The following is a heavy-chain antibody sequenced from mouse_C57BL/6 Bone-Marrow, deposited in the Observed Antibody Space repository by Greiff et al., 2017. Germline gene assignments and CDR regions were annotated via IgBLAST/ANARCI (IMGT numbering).Heavy chain of an antibody. CDR1: GYTFTDYY. CDR2: INPYNGGT. J-gene: IGHJ1*03. V-gene: IGHV1-19*01. Sequence: EVQLQQSGPVLVKPGASVKMSCKASGYTFTDYYMNWVKQSHGKSLEWIGVINPYNGGTSYNQKFKGKATLTVDKSSSTAYMELNSLTSEDSAVYYFARSLRDPSYWYFDVWGTGTTVTVAS. CDR3: ARSLRDPSYWYFDV. D-gene: IGHD1-1*01.